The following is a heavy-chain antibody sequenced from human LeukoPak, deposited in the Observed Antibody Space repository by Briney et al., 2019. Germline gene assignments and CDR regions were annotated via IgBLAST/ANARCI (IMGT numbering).Heavy chain of an antibody. J-gene: IGHJ4*02. V-gene: IGHV3-30*14. CDR1: RFTFSSYA. Sequence: GGSLRLSCAASRFTFSSYAMHWIRQAPGKGLEWVAIISYDGSNKYYADSVKGRFTISRDSSKNTLYLQMNSLRAEDTAVYYCARDRDFFTSSPGFDYWGQGTLVPVSS. CDR3: ARDRDFFTSSPGFDY. CDR2: ISYDGSNK. D-gene: IGHD2-2*01.